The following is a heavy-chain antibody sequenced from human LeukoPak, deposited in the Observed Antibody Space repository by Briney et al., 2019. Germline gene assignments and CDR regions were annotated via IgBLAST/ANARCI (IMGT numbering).Heavy chain of an antibody. J-gene: IGHJ6*03. CDR1: GGSISSSSYY. Sequence: SETLSLTCTVSGGSISSSSYYWGWIRQPPGKGLEWIGSIYYSGSTYYNPSLKSRVTISVDTSKNQFSLKLSSVTAADTAVYYCARAEYSSSWYNYYYYYMDVWGKGTTVTVSS. D-gene: IGHD6-13*01. CDR2: IYYSGST. V-gene: IGHV4-39*07. CDR3: ARAEYSSSWYNYYYYYMDV.